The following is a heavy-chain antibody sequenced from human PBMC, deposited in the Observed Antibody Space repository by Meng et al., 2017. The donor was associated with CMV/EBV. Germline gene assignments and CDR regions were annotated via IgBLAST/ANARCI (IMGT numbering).Heavy chain of an antibody. V-gene: IGHV4-34*01. CDR1: GGPFGGYY. D-gene: IGHD3-22*01. Sequence: QLQILQWGAGLLKPSETLSLSCAVYGGPFGGYYWSWIRQPPGKGLEWIGEINHSGRTNYNPSLKSRVTISVDTSKNQFSLKLSSVTAADTAVYYCARVWDSGWDYWGQGTLVTVSS. CDR2: INHSGRT. J-gene: IGHJ4*02. CDR3: ARVWDSGWDY.